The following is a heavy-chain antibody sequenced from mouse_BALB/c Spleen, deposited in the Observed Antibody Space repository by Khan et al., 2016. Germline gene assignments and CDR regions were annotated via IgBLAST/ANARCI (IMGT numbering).Heavy chain of an antibody. CDR3: TRSPTATRYFDV. V-gene: IGHV3-2*02. Sequence: EVKLEESGHGLVKPSQSLSLTCTVTGYSITSDYAWNWIRQFPGNKLEWMGYIRYSGSTTYNPSLKSRISITRDTSKNQFFLQLYSVTTEDTATYYCTRSPTATRYFDVWGAGTTVTVSS. J-gene: IGHJ1*01. CDR2: IRYSGST. D-gene: IGHD1-2*01. CDR1: GYSITSDYA.